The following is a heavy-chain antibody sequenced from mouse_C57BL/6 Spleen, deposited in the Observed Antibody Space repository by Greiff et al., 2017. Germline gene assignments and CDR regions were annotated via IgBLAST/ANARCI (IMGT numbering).Heavy chain of an antibody. CDR1: GFSLTSYG. CDR3: ARNSDHGRDAMDY. V-gene: IGHV2-2*01. J-gene: IGHJ4*01. Sequence: VKLMESGPGLVQPSQCLSITCTVSGFSLTSYGVHWVRQSPGKGLEWLGVIWSGGSTDYNAAFISRLSISKDNSKSQVFFKMNSLQADDTAIYYCARNSDHGRDAMDYWGQGTSVTVSS. D-gene: IGHD1-1*01. CDR2: IWSGGST.